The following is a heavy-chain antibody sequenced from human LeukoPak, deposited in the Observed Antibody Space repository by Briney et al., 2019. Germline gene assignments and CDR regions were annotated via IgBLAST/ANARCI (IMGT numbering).Heavy chain of an antibody. J-gene: IGHJ4*02. CDR1: GGSISGTNYY. Sequence: PSETLSLTCFVSGGSISGTNYYWGWIRQPPGKGLEWIGSISYSGSTYYNPSLRSRVTLSVDTSKNQFSLKLSSVTAADTAVYYCASRYHYDFWSGYYFYWGQGTLVTVSS. CDR2: ISYSGST. V-gene: IGHV4-39*01. D-gene: IGHD3-3*01. CDR3: ASRYHYDFWSGYYFY.